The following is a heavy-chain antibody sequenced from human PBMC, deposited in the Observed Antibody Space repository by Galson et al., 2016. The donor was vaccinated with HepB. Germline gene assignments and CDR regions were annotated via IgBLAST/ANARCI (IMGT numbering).Heavy chain of an antibody. CDR3: RRGASN. V-gene: IGHV3-7*04. CDR1: GFTFSTSW. D-gene: IGHD1-26*01. Sequence: SLRLSCAASGFTFSTSWMNWVRQAPGKRLECVANINRDGNAKYYVDSVKGRFTISRDNAKNSLYLQMDTLRVEDTAVYYCRRGASNWGQGTLVTVSS. CDR2: INRDGNAK. J-gene: IGHJ4*02.